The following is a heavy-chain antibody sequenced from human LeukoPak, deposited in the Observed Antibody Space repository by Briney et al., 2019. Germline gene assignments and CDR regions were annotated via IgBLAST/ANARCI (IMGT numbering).Heavy chain of an antibody. D-gene: IGHD2-21*01. CDR1: GGSISSSDYY. J-gene: IGHJ6*02. V-gene: IGHV4-30-4*01. Sequence: PSETLSLTCTVSGGSISSSDYYWSWIRQPPGKGLEWIGYIYYSGNTYYNPSLKSRVTMSVDTSKNQFSLRLSSMTAADTAVYYCARDVVVSYYYYGMDVWGQGTTVTVSS. CDR2: IYYSGNT. CDR3: ARDVVVSYYYYGMDV.